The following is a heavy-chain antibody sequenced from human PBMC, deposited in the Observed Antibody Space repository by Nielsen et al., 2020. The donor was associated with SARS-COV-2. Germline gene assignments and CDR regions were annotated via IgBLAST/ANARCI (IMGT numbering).Heavy chain of an antibody. J-gene: IGHJ3*02. V-gene: IGHV5-10-1*01. CDR2: IDPSDSYT. D-gene: IGHD1-26*01. Sequence: GESLKISCKGSGYSFTSYWISWVRQMPGKGLEWMGRIDPSDSYTNYSPSFQGHVTISADKSISTAYLQWSSLKASDTAMYYCARPTGYSGSYLDHDAFDIWGQGTMVTVSS. CDR3: ARPTGYSGSYLDHDAFDI. CDR1: GYSFTSYW.